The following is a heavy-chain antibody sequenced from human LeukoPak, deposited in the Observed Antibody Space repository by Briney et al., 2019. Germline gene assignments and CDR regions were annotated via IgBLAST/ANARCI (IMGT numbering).Heavy chain of an antibody. CDR1: GFTFSSYN. CDR2: ISSGSNYI. Sequence: GGSLRLSCAASGFTFSSYNMGWVRQAPGKGLEWVSSISSGSNYIYYADSVKGRFTISRDNAKNSLYLQMNSLRAEDTAVYYCARGTPTTRDFDYWGQGTLVTVSS. CDR3: ARGTPTTRDFDY. J-gene: IGHJ4*02. V-gene: IGHV3-21*01. D-gene: IGHD4-11*01.